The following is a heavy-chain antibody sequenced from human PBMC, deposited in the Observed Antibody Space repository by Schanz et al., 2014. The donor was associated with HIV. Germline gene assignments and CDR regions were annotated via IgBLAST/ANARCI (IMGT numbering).Heavy chain of an antibody. CDR3: TRGRFLERGGMDV. CDR2: ISYDGVNK. J-gene: IGHJ6*02. Sequence: VQLLDSGGGLVQPGGSLRLSCVASGFTFNSYGMHWVRQAPGKGLEWVAVISYDGVNKYYADSVKGRFTISRDNSKNTLYLQFKRLRAEDTAVYFCTRGRFLERGGMDVWGQGTAVTVSS. V-gene: IGHV3-30*03. D-gene: IGHD3-3*01. CDR1: GFTFNSYG.